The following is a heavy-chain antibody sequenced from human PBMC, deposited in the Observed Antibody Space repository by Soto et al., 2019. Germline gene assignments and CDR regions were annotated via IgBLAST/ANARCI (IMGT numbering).Heavy chain of an antibody. D-gene: IGHD3-10*01. CDR1: GFPFSSYD. CDR2: IGTAGDT. Sequence: PGGSLRLSCAASGFPFSSYDMHWVRQATGKGLEWVSAIGTAGDTYYPGSVKGRFTISRENAKNSLYLQMNSLRAGDTAVYYCARELLWFGELSGAFDIWGQGTMVTVS. CDR3: ARELLWFGELSGAFDI. J-gene: IGHJ3*02. V-gene: IGHV3-13*01.